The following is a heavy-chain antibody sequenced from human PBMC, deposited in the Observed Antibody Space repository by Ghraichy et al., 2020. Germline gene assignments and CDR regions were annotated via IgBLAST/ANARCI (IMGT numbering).Heavy chain of an antibody. D-gene: IGHD4-23*01. Sequence: GSLRLSCTVSGASISRYYWSWIRQSPGDGLEWIGYIYHSGTTNYNPSLKSRVTISVDTSKNQFSLKVRSVTAADTAIYYCASATIVATPADVFDIWGQGTMVTVAS. CDR2: IYHSGTT. CDR1: GASISRYY. V-gene: IGHV4-59*01. J-gene: IGHJ3*02. CDR3: ASATIVATPADVFDI.